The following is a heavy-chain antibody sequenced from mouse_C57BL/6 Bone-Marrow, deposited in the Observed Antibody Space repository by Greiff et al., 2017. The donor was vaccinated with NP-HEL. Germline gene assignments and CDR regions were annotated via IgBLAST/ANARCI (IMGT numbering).Heavy chain of an antibody. CDR3: AMGGIYDPFAY. V-gene: IGHV1-74*01. Sequence: VQGVESGAELVKPGASVKVSCKASGYTFTSYWMHWVKQRPGQGLEWIGRIHPSDSDTNYNQKFKGKATLTVDKSSSTAYMQLSSLTSEDSAVYYCAMGGIYDPFAYWGQGTLVTVSA. CDR1: GYTFTSYW. J-gene: IGHJ3*01. D-gene: IGHD2-3*01. CDR2: IHPSDSDT.